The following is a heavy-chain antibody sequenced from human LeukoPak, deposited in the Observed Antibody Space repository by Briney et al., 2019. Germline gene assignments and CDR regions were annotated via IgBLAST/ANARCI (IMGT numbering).Heavy chain of an antibody. CDR2: IYSDGST. V-gene: IGHV3-66*02. CDR1: GFTVSGDF. Sequence: ESLRLSCAVSGFTVSGDFMSWVRQAPGKGLEWVSVIYSDGSTYYADSVKGRFTISRDNSKNTLYLQMNSLRAEDTAVYYCARDKASICTNGVCNTFDYWGQGTLVTVSS. J-gene: IGHJ4*02. D-gene: IGHD2-8*01. CDR3: ARDKASICTNGVCNTFDY.